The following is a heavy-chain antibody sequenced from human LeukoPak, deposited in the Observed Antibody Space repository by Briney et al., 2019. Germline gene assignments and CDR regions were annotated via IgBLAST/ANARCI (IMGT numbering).Heavy chain of an antibody. CDR1: GGSISSYY. CDR3: ARGGQQLVFDY. CDR2: IYYSGST. Sequence: SETLSLTCTVSGGSISSYYWSWIRQPPGKGLEWIGYIYYSGSTNYNPSLKSRVTISVDTSKNQFSLKLSSVTAADTAVYYCARGGQQLVFDYWGQGTLVTVSS. D-gene: IGHD6-13*01. V-gene: IGHV4-59*01. J-gene: IGHJ4*02.